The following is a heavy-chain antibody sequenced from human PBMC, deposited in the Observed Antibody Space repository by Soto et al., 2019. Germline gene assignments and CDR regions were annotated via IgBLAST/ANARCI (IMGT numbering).Heavy chain of an antibody. CDR1: GFTFSSYE. CDR3: ARVGYYYGMDV. CDR2: ISSSGSTI. Sequence: EVQLVESGGGLVQPGGSLRLSCAASGFTFSSYEMNWVRQAPGKGLEWVSYISSSGSTIYYADSVKGRFTISRDNAKNSLYLQMNSLRAEDTAVYYCARVGYYYGMDVWGQGTMVTVSS. V-gene: IGHV3-48*03. J-gene: IGHJ6*02.